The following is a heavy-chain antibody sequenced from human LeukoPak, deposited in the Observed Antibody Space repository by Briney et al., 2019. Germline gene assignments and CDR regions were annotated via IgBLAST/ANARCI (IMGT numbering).Heavy chain of an antibody. J-gene: IGHJ2*01. CDR2: IYYTGST. D-gene: IGHD1-7*01. CDR1: GGSISSRSYY. CDR3: ARVVTGTKVGGLYCYFDL. Sequence: PSETLSLTCTVSGGSISSRSYYWGWIRQPPGKGLEWIGSIYYTGSTYYNPSLKSRVTISIDTSKNQFSLKLTSVTAADTAVYYCARVVTGTKVGGLYCYFDLWGRGTLVTVSS. V-gene: IGHV4-39*07.